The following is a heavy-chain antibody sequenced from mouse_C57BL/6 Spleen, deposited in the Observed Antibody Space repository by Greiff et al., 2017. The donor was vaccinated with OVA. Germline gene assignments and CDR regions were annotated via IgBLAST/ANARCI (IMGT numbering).Heavy chain of an antibody. CDR2: IWWDDDK. Sequence: VKLVESGPGILQPSQTLSLTCSFSGFSLSTFGMGVGWIRQPSGKGLEWLAHIWWDDDKYYNPALKSRLTISKDTSKNQVFLKIANVDTADTATYYCARMVYDYDVSSWFAYWGQGTLVTVSA. CDR1: GFSLSTFGMG. V-gene: IGHV8-8*01. D-gene: IGHD2-4*01. J-gene: IGHJ3*01. CDR3: ARMVYDYDVSSWFAY.